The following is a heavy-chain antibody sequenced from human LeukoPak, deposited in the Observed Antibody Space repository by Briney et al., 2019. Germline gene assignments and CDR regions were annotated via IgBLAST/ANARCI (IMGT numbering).Heavy chain of an antibody. D-gene: IGHD2-2*01. CDR2: ISST. V-gene: IGHV3-74*03. CDR3: DL. CDR1: GVTFSTFW. Sequence: GGSLRLSCATSGVTFSTFWMHWVRQTPGKGLLWVSHISSTTYADSVKGRFTISRDNAKTTLFLQMNSLRAEDTASTRLDLWGQGALVTVSS. J-gene: IGHJ5*02.